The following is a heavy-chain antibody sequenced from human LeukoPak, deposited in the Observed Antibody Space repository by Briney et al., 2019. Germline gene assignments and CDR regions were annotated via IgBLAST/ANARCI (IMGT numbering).Heavy chain of an antibody. CDR1: GGTFGGYT. Sequence: ASVKVSCKASGGTFGGYTISWVRQAPGQGLEWMGGVIPMLRSSTYAQSFQGRLTITTDESTTTVHMELRSLRSEDTAVYYCARELSAAAPYYMDVWGKGTTVTLSS. J-gene: IGHJ6*03. CDR2: VIPMLRSS. CDR3: ARELSAAAPYYMDV. V-gene: IGHV1-69*16. D-gene: IGHD6-25*01.